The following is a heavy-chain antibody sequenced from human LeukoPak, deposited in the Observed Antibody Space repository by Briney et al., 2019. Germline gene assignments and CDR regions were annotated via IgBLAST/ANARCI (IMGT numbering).Heavy chain of an antibody. V-gene: IGHV3-48*03. Sequence: PGGSLRLSCAASGFTFSSYEMNWVRQAPGKGLGWVSYISSSDGTIYYADSVKGRFTISRDNAKNSLYLQMNSLRAEDTAVYYCARDHSSSFDSWGQGTLVTVSS. CDR1: GFTFSSYE. CDR3: ARDHSSSFDS. D-gene: IGHD6-13*01. CDR2: ISSSDGTI. J-gene: IGHJ4*02.